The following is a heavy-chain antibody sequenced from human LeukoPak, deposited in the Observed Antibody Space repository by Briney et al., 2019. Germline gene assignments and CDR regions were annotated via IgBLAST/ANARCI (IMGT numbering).Heavy chain of an antibody. CDR2: IYPGDSDT. Sequence: GESLKISFKGSGYSFTSYWIGWVRQMPGKGLEWMGIIYPGDSDTRYSPSFQGQVTISADKSISTAYLQWSSLKASDTAMYYCARHSKVVSTPRLYYGMDVWGQGTTVTVSS. CDR3: ARHSKVVSTPRLYYGMDV. D-gene: IGHD2-15*01. CDR1: GYSFTSYW. J-gene: IGHJ6*02. V-gene: IGHV5-51*01.